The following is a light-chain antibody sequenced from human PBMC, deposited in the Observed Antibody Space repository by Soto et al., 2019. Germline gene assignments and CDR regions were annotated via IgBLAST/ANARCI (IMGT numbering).Light chain of an antibody. CDR3: QQRSNWPPTWT. Sequence: EIVLTQSPATLSLSPGERATLSCRASQSVGSYLAWYQQKPGQAPRLLIYDASNRATGIPARFSGSGSGTDFTLTISSLEPEDFAVYYCQQRSNWPPTWTFGQGTKVEL. CDR2: DAS. V-gene: IGKV3-11*01. J-gene: IGKJ1*01. CDR1: QSVGSY.